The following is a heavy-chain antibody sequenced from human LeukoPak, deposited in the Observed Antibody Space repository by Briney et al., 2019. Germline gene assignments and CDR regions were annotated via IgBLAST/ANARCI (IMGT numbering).Heavy chain of an antibody. CDR1: GFTFSSYA. CDR2: ISGSGGST. V-gene: IGHV3-23*01. CDR3: PRATSDYYDSSGYIGYYFDY. D-gene: IGHD3-22*01. J-gene: IGHJ4*02. Sequence: PGGSLRLSCAASGFTFSSYAMSWVRQAPGKGLEWVSAISGSGGSTYYADSVKGRFTISRDNSKNTLYLQMNSLRAEDTAVYYCPRATSDYYDSSGYIGYYFDYWGQGTLVTVSS.